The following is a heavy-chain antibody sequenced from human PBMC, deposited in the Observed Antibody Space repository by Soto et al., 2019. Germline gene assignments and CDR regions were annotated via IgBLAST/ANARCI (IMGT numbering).Heavy chain of an antibody. Sequence: EVQLVESGGGLVQIGGSLKLSCATSGLNFSGSAMHWARQASGKGLEWVGRIRSRPHNYATTYAASVEGRFTISRDDSKNTVYMQMNGLKPEATAVYYCTTERDYWGRGTLVTVSS. CDR1: GLNFSGSA. CDR2: IRSRPHNYAT. J-gene: IGHJ4*02. CDR3: TTERDY. V-gene: IGHV3-73*02.